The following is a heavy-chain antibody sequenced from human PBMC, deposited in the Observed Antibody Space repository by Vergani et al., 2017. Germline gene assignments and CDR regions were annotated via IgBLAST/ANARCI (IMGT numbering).Heavy chain of an antibody. Sequence: QVQLVESGGGVVQPGGSLRLSCVASGFSVSNSGMHWVRQTPGKGLEWVAFIQYDGSDIFYADFVEGRFTISRDHSKNSLYLQMRSLRFDDTAVYYCAKDNVTGYYDSSGYWDFWGQGTLVTVSS. CDR2: IQYDGSDI. CDR3: AKDNVTGYYDSSGYWDF. D-gene: IGHD3-22*01. V-gene: IGHV3-30*02. CDR1: GFSVSNSG. J-gene: IGHJ4*02.